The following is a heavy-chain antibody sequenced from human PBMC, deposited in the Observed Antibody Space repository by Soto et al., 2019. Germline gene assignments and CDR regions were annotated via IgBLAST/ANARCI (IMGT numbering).Heavy chain of an antibody. Sequence: QVQVKESGPGLVKPSETLSLTCTVSGGSMSPYYWRWIRHAPGKGLEWIANIYYRGNTNYNPSLESRVTIAVDTSKNQCSLKLNSMTAADTSVYYCARHSKKTGDFDYYYGMDVWGQGTTVTVSS. J-gene: IGHJ6*02. CDR1: GGSMSPYY. CDR3: ARHSKKTGDFDYYYGMDV. D-gene: IGHD7-27*01. V-gene: IGHV4-59*08. CDR2: IYYRGNT.